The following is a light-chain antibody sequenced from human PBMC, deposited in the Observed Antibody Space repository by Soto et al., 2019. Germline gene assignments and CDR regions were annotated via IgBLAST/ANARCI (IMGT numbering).Light chain of an antibody. V-gene: IGLV1-40*01. J-gene: IGLJ2*01. CDR3: QSYDNTLTSYVV. Sequence: QPVLTQPPSVSGAPGQRVTISCTGSTSNIGAGYDVHWYQQVPGRAPKLLIYGNSNRPSGVPDRFSGSKSGTSASLAITGLQAEDEADYYCQSYDNTLTSYVVFGGGTKVTVL. CDR1: TSNIGAGYD. CDR2: GNS.